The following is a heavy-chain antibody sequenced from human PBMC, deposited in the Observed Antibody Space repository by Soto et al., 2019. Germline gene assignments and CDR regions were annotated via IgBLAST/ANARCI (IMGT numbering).Heavy chain of an antibody. CDR2: IYYSGST. D-gene: IGHD6-13*01. V-gene: IGHV4-31*03. CDR3: ARVAVGIAAAGSYYYYYYMDV. Sequence: QVQLQESGPGLVKPSQTLSLTCTVSGGSISSGGYYWSWIRQHPGKGLEWIGYIYYSGSTYYNPSLKSRVTISVDTSKNQFSLKLISVTAADTAVYYCARVAVGIAAAGSYYYYYYMDVWGKGTTVTVSS. J-gene: IGHJ6*03. CDR1: GGSISSGGYY.